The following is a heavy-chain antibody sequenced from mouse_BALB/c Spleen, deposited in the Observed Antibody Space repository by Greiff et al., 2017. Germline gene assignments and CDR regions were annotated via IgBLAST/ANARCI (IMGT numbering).Heavy chain of an antibody. CDR1: GYTFTSYY. J-gene: IGHJ4*01. Sequence: QVHVKQSGAELVKPGASVKLSCKASGYTFTSYYMYWVKQRPGQGLEWIGEINPSNGGTNFNEKFKSKATLTVDKSSSTAYMQLSSLTSEDSAVYYCTRRGYDYWGQGTSVTVSS. CDR2: INPSNGGT. CDR3: TRRGYDY. V-gene: IGHV1S81*02.